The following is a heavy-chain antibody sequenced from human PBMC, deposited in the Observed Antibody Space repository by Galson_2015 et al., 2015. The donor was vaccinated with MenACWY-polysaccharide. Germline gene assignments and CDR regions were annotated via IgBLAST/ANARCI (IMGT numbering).Heavy chain of an antibody. J-gene: IGHJ3*02. CDR3: ARDRAVGASEI. CDR2: IYTSGST. Sequence: TLSLTCTVSGGSISSGSYYWSWIRQPAGKGLEWIGRIYTSGSTNYNPSLKSRVTISVDTSKNQFSLKLSSVTAADTAVYYCARDRAVGASEIWGQGTMVTVSS. V-gene: IGHV4-61*02. D-gene: IGHD1-26*01. CDR1: GGSISSGSYY.